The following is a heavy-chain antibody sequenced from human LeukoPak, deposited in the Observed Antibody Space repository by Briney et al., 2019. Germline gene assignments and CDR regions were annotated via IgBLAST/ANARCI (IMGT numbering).Heavy chain of an antibody. J-gene: IGHJ4*02. V-gene: IGHV3-33*08. CDR2: IWYDGSNK. Sequence: GGSLRLSCAASGFTFSSYSMNWVRQAPGKGLEWVAVIWYDGSNKYYADSVKGRFTISRDNSKNTLYLQMNSLRAEDTAVYYCARGGIIAAAPFDYWGQGTLVTVSS. D-gene: IGHD6-13*01. CDR1: GFTFSSYS. CDR3: ARGGIIAAAPFDY.